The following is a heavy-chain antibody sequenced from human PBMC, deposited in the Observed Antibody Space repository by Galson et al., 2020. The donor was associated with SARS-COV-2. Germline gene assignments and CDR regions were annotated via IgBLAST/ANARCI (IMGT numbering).Heavy chain of an antibody. J-gene: IGHJ4*02. Sequence: GESLKITCKGSGYSFTNFWIGWVRQMPGKGLEWMGIIYPGDSDTRYSPSFQGHVSISADKSFTTAYLQWNSLTTSDTAVYYCSRLAVHCSGCDCYSYFDSWGQGTPVTVSS. CDR3: SRLAVHCSGCDCYSYFDS. CDR1: GYSFTNFW. CDR2: IYPGDSDT. V-gene: IGHV5-51*01. D-gene: IGHD2-15*01.